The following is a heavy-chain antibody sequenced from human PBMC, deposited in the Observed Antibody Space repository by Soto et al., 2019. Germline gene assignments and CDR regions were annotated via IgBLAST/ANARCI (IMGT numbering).Heavy chain of an antibody. Sequence: SETLSLTCAVYGGSFSGYYWSWIRQPPGKGLEWIGSIYHSGSTYYNPSLKSRVTISVDTSKNQFSLKLSSVTAADTAVYYCAGLLVYFDYWGQGTLVTVSS. J-gene: IGHJ4*02. CDR2: IYHSGST. CDR3: AGLLVYFDY. CDR1: GGSFSGYY. D-gene: IGHD2-15*01. V-gene: IGHV4-34*01.